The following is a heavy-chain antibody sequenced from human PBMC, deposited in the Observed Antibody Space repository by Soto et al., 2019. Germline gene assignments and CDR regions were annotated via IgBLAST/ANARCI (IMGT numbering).Heavy chain of an antibody. J-gene: IGHJ5*02. Sequence: SETLSLTCTVSGGSISSGGYYWSWIRQHPGKGLEWIGYIYYSGSTYYNPSLKSRVTISVDTSKNQFSLKLSSVTAADTAVYYCARYLGVDILTGCYHDPLYNWFDPWGQGTLVTVSS. D-gene: IGHD3-9*01. CDR1: GGSISSGGYY. CDR2: IYYSGST. CDR3: ARYLGVDILTGCYHDPLYNWFDP. V-gene: IGHV4-31*03.